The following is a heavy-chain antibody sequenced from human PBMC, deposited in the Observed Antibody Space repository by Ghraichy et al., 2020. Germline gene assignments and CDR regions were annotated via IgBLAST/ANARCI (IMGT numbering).Heavy chain of an antibody. CDR1: GGSISSSSYY. CDR2: IYYSGST. J-gene: IGHJ4*02. D-gene: IGHD2-2*01. CDR3: ARHSNQLPFLDY. V-gene: IGHV4-39*01. Sequence: SETLSLTCTVSGGSISSSSYYWGWIRQPPGKGLEWIGSIYYSGSTYYNPSLKSRVTISVDTSKNQFSLKLSSVTAADTAVYYCARHSNQLPFLDYWGQGTLVTVSS.